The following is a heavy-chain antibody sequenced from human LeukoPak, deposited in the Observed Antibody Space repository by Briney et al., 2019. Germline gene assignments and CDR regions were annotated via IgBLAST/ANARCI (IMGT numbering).Heavy chain of an antibody. Sequence: SETLSLTCTGSGVSISSSSYYWGWIRQPPGKGLEWIGSIYYSGSTYYNPSLKSRVTISVDTSKNQFSLNLSSVTAADTAVYFCARDEGSSYPFDYWGQGTLVTVSS. CDR1: GVSISSSSYY. CDR3: ARDEGSSYPFDY. CDR2: IYYSGST. J-gene: IGHJ4*02. D-gene: IGHD2-2*01. V-gene: IGHV4-39*07.